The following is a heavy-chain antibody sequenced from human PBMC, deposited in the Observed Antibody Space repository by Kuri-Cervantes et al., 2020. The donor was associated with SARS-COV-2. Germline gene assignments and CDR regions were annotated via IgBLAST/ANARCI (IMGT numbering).Heavy chain of an antibody. V-gene: IGHV4-38-2*01. J-gene: IGHJ4*02. CDR2: IYHSGST. CDR1: GYSISSGYY. CDR3: ARTYYYGSGSYRHFDY. Sequence: GSLRLSCAVSGYSISSGYYWGWIQQPPGKGLEWIGSIYHSGSTYYNPSLKSRVTISVDTSKNQFSLKLSSVTAADTAVYYCARTYYYGSGSYRHFDYWGQGTLITVSS. D-gene: IGHD3-10*01.